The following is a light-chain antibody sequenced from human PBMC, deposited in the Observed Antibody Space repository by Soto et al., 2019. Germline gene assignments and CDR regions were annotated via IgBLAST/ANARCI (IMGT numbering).Light chain of an antibody. Sequence: DIQMTQFPSSLSASVGDRVTITCRASQGIRNDLAWYQQKPGKAPKRLIYAASSLQSWVPSRFSGSGSGTELTLAISSLQPEDFATFYCLQHSTYPLTFGQGTTVEIK. V-gene: IGKV1-17*01. J-gene: IGKJ1*01. CDR1: QGIRND. CDR2: AAS. CDR3: LQHSTYPLT.